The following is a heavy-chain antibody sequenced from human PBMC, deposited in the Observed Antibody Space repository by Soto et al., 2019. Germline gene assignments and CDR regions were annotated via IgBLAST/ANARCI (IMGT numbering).Heavy chain of an antibody. CDR2: INPSGST. CDR3: AREGYCSGGSCYSRTLDY. V-gene: IGHV4-34*01. D-gene: IGHD2-15*01. CDR1: SESFAGYY. Sequence: ETRSLTCAVYSESFAGYYRRWTRQPPGKGLEWIGEINPSGSTNYNPSLQTRDTISVDTSKNQFSLKLSSVNAADTAMYYCAREGYCSGGSCYSRTLDYCGQVTLVSVS. J-gene: IGHJ4*02.